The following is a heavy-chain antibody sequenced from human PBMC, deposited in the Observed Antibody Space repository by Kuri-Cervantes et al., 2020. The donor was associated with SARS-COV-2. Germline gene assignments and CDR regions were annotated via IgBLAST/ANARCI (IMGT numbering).Heavy chain of an antibody. J-gene: IGHJ2*01. D-gene: IGHD6-19*01. CDR2: IYSGGTT. CDR1: GFTVSTNY. V-gene: IGHV3-53*01. Sequence: GESLKISCAAPGFTVSTNYMGWVRQAPGKGLEWVSIIYSGGTTYYADSVKGRFTISRDNSKNTVNLQMNSLRGEDTALYYCARAGYSTGWFPDWYFDLWGRGTLVTVSS. CDR3: ARAGYSTGWFPDWYFDL.